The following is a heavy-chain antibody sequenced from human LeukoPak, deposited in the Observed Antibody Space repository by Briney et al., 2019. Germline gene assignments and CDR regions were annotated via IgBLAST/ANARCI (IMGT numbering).Heavy chain of an antibody. CDR3: ARQPTPIAAAGHKPTDC. CDR1: GRSFSGYY. CDR2: INHSGST. V-gene: IGHV4-34*01. J-gene: IGHJ4*02. Sequence: TPSDTLSLTCALYGRSFSGYYWSWIRQPPGKGREWSGEINHSGSTNYNPSLKSRVTISVDTTKNQFSLKLRSVTPADTAVYYCARQPTPIAAAGHKPTDCWGQGTLVTASS. D-gene: IGHD6-13*01.